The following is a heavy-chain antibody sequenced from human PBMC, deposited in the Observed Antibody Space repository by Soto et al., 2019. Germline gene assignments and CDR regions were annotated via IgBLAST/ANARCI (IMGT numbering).Heavy chain of an antibody. CDR3: ARACSSNSCYDVFDY. CDR1: GGSISSYY. Sequence: QVQLQESGPGLLKPSETLSLTCTVSGGSISSYYWSWIRQPAGKGLEWIGRIYTSGSTNYNPSLKSRVTMSIDTSKNQFSLKLSAVTAADRAVYYCARACSSNSCYDVFDYWGQGTLVTVSS. J-gene: IGHJ4*03. V-gene: IGHV4-4*07. CDR2: IYTSGST. D-gene: IGHD2-2*01.